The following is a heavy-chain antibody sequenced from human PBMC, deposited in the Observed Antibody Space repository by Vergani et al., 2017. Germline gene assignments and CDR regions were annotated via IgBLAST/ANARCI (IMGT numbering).Heavy chain of an antibody. V-gene: IGHV1-69*17. CDR1: VATFSSYA. CDR2: IIPIFGIA. J-gene: IGHJ6*02. Sequence: QLQLVQSGAEVKKPGSSLKVSCKPSVATFSSYAISWVRQAPGQGIEWLGGIIPIFGIANYAQKFQGRVTITADKSTSTAYMELSSLRSEDTAVYYCASKHDSSGYRYGMDVWGQGTTVTVSS. D-gene: IGHD3-22*01. CDR3: ASKHDSSGYRYGMDV.